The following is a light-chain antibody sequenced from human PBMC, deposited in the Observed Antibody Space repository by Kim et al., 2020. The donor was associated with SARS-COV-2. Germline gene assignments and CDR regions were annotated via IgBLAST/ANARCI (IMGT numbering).Light chain of an antibody. CDR2: QDS. J-gene: IGLJ2*01. Sequence: SVSPGKTASITCSGDKLGDKYACWYQQKPGQAPVLVIYQDSKRPSGIPERFSGSNSGNTATLTIRGTQAMDEADYYCQAWDSSTVVFGGGTQLTV. CDR1: KLGDKY. CDR3: QAWDSSTVV. V-gene: IGLV3-1*01.